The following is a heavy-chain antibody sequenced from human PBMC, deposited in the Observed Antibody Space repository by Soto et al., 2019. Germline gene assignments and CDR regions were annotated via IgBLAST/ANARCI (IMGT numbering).Heavy chain of an antibody. V-gene: IGHV3-33*01. CDR3: ARDLGWPAARFDP. Sequence: GGSLRLSCAASGFTFRNHGMHWVRLAPGKGLEWVAVIWYDGSEKYYAESVKGRFTVSRDNSKNTLYLQMNSLRGEDTAVYYCARDLGWPAARFDPWGQGTQVTV. CDR2: IWYDGSEK. J-gene: IGHJ5*02. CDR1: GFTFRNHG. D-gene: IGHD2-2*01.